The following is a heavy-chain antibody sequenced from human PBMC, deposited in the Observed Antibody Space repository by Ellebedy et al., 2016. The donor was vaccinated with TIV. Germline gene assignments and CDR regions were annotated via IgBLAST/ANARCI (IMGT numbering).Heavy chain of an antibody. D-gene: IGHD6-13*01. CDR1: GFTFSSYW. CDR3: AGFIAAAARWG. CDR2: IKQDGSEK. Sequence: GGSLRLXXAASGFTFSSYWMSWVRQAPGKGLEWVANIKQDGSEKYYVDSVKGRFTISRDNAKNSLYLQMNSLRAEDTAVYYCAGFIAAAARWGWGQGTLVTVSS. J-gene: IGHJ4*02. V-gene: IGHV3-7*01.